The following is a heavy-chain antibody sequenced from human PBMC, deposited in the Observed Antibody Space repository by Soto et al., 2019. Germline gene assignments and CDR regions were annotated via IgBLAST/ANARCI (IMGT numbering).Heavy chain of an antibody. Sequence: QVQLVQSGAEVKKPGSSVKVSCKASGGTFSSYAISWVRQAPGQGLEWMGGIIPIFGTANYAQKFQGRVTITADESTSTAYMELSSLRSEDTAVYYCASTNIVVVVAATYYGMDVWGQGTTVTVSS. V-gene: IGHV1-69*01. J-gene: IGHJ6*02. CDR1: GGTFSSYA. CDR3: ASTNIVVVVAATYYGMDV. CDR2: IIPIFGTA. D-gene: IGHD2-15*01.